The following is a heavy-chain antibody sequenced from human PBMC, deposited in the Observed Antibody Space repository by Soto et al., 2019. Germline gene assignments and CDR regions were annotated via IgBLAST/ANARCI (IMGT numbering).Heavy chain of an antibody. Sequence: QVQLVQSGAEVKKPGSSVKVSCTASGGTFSSYAISWVRQAPGQGLEWMGGIIPISGTANYAQKIQGRVTITADESTSTDYMELSSLRYEDTAVYYCPRSQGSSTSLEIYYYYYYGMDVWGQGTTVTVSS. J-gene: IGHJ6*02. CDR1: GGTFSSYA. D-gene: IGHD2-2*01. CDR3: PRSQGSSTSLEIYYYYYYGMDV. CDR2: IIPISGTA. V-gene: IGHV1-69*01.